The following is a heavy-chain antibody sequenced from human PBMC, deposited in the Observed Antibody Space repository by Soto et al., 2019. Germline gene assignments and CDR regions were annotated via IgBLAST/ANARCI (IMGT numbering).Heavy chain of an antibody. Sequence: ASVKVSCKASGYTFTSYYMHWVRQAPGQGLEWMGIINPSGGSTSYAQKFQGRVTMTRDTSTSTVYVELSSLRSEDTAVYYCASHSGWNYYYGMDVRGQGTTVTVSS. CDR1: GYTFTSYY. V-gene: IGHV1-46*01. J-gene: IGHJ6*02. CDR2: INPSGGST. CDR3: ASHSGWNYYYGMDV. D-gene: IGHD3-22*01.